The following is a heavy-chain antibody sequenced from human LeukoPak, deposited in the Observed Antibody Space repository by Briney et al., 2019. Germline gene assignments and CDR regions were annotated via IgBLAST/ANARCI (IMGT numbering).Heavy chain of an antibody. CDR1: GDSISSGDYY. J-gene: IGHJ3*02. V-gene: IGHV4-38-2*02. D-gene: IGHD2/OR15-2a*01. CDR2: MYHSGTT. Sequence: SETLSLTCTVSGDSISSGDYYWSWIRQPPGKGLEWIGSMYHSGTTYYNPSLRSRVTISVDTSKNQFSLKVDSVTAADTAVYYCARAHHCHSGTCQPPGEAFDIWGQGTMVTVSS. CDR3: ARAHHCHSGTCQPPGEAFDI.